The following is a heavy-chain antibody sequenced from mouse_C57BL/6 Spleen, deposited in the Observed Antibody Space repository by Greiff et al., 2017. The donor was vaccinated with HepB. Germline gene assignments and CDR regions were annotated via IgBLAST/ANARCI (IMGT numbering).Heavy chain of an antibody. D-gene: IGHD2-5*01. J-gene: IGHJ2*01. Sequence: QVQLKQSGPELVKPGASVKISCKASGYAFSSSWMNWVKQRPGKGLEWIGRIYPGDGDTNYNGKCKGKATLTADKSSSTAYMQLSSLTSEDSAVYFCARSSNYGVDFDYWGQGTILTVSS. CDR3: ARSSNYGVDFDY. CDR1: GYAFSSSW. V-gene: IGHV1-82*01. CDR2: IYPGDGDT.